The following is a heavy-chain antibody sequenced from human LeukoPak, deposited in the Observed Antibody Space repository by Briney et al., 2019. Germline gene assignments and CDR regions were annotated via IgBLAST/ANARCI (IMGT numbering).Heavy chain of an antibody. D-gene: IGHD3-10*01. CDR2: ISAYNGNT. V-gene: IGHV1-18*01. Sequence: GASVKVSCKASGYTFTSYGISWVRQAPGQGLEWMGWISAYNGNTNYAQKLQGRVTMTTDTSTSTAYMELRSLRSDDTAVYYRARVDPYYGSGRGDYWGQGTLVTVSS. J-gene: IGHJ4*02. CDR1: GYTFTSYG. CDR3: ARVDPYYGSGRGDY.